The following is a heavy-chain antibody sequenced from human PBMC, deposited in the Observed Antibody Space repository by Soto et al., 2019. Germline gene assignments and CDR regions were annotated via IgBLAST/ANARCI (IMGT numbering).Heavy chain of an antibody. CDR2: ISGSGIDI. V-gene: IGHV3-21*01. CDR3: VKSDWLDP. Sequence: GGSLRLSCAASGFAFYYYNMNWVRQAPGRGLEWVSSISGSGIDIHFTDSVKGRFIISRDTAKNTVYLQMNSLTAEDTAVYYCVKSDWLDPWGQGTLVTVSS. CDR1: GFAFYYYN. J-gene: IGHJ5*02.